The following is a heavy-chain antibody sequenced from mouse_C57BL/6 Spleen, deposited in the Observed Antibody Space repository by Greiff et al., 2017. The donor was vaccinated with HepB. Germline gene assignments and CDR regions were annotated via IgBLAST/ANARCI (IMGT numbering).Heavy chain of an antibody. CDR1: GYTFTDYY. V-gene: IGHV1-26*01. J-gene: IGHJ3*01. CDR3: ARSEGHYGNYLAWFAY. D-gene: IGHD2-1*01. CDR2: INPNNGGT. Sequence: EVQLQQSGPELVKPGASVKISCKASGYTFTDYYMNWVKQSHGKSLEWIGDINPNNGGTSYNQKFKGKATLTVDKSSSTAYMELRSLTSEDSAVYYCARSEGHYGNYLAWFAYWGQGTLVTVSA.